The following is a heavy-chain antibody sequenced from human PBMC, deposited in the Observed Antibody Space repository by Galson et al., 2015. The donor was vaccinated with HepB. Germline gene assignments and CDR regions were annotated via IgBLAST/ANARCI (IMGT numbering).Heavy chain of an antibody. V-gene: IGHV1-24*01. Sequence: SVKVSCKVSGYTLTELSMHWVRQAPGKGLEWMGGFDPEDGETIYAQKFQGRVTMTEDTSTDTAYMELSSLRSEDTAVYYCATAPEKYGDYGGPDANAFDIWGQGTMVTVSS. J-gene: IGHJ3*02. D-gene: IGHD4-17*01. CDR1: GYTLTELS. CDR3: ATAPEKYGDYGGPDANAFDI. CDR2: FDPEDGET.